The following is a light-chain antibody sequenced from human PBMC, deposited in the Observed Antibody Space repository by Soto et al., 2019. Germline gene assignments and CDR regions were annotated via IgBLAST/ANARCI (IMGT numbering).Light chain of an antibody. Sequence: QSALTQAGSVSGSPGQSITISCTGTSSDVGSYNLVSWYQQHPGKAPKLMIYEGSKRPSGVSNRFSASKSGNTASLTISGLQAEDEAEYYCCSYAGSYSYVIFGGGTKLTVL. J-gene: IGLJ2*01. V-gene: IGLV2-23*01. CDR3: CSYAGSYSYVI. CDR1: SSDVGSYNL. CDR2: EGS.